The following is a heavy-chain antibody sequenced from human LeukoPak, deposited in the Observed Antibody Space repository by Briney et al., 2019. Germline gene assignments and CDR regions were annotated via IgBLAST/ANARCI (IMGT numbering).Heavy chain of an antibody. CDR1: GFTFSSYW. CDR2: INSDGSST. J-gene: IGHJ4*02. D-gene: IGHD3-22*01. CDR3: ARAKYYDSSGLYYFDY. Sequence: PGGSPRLSCAASGFTFSSYWMHWVRQAPGKGLVWFSRINSDGSSTSYADSVKGRFTISRDNAKNTLYLQMNSLRAEDTAVYYCARAKYYDSSGLYYFDYWGQGTLVTVSS. V-gene: IGHV3-74*01.